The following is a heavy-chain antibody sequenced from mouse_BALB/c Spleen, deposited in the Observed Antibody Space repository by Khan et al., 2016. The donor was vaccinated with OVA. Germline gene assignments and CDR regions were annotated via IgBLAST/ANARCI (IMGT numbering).Heavy chain of an antibody. CDR2: ISGDSNTI. Sequence: EVELVESGGGLVQPGRSQKLSCAASGFTFNSYGMHWVRQAPEKGLEWVAYISGDSNTIYYADTVKGRFTISRDNPKNTLFLQMTSLMSEDTAMYYCATSDVCGYYFDYWGPGTTLTVS. J-gene: IGHJ2*01. V-gene: IGHV5-17*02. CDR1: GFTFNSYG. D-gene: IGHD2-3*01. CDR3: ATSDVCGYYFDY.